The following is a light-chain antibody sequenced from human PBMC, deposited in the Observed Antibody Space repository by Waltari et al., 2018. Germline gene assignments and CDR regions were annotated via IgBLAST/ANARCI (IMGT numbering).Light chain of an antibody. CDR3: QAWDRNTYVV. Sequence: SYEVTQPPSVSVSPGQTASITCSGDKLEDKYVCWYQQKPGQSPMLVLHQDNKRPSGIPERFSGFNSGNTATLTISETQALDEADYYCQAWDRNTYVVFGGGTKLTFL. CDR1: KLEDKY. CDR2: QDN. V-gene: IGLV3-1*01. J-gene: IGLJ2*01.